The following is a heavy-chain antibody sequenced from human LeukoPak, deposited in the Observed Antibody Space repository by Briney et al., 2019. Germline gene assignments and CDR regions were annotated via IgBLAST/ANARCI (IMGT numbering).Heavy chain of an antibody. CDR1: GLTFSSYW. CDR3: AREPAAAGKNWFDP. J-gene: IGHJ5*02. CDR2: ISSSSSTT. Sequence: GGSLRLSCAASGLTFSSYWMNWVRQAPGKGLEWVSYISSSSSTTYYADSVRGRFTISRDNAKNSLYLQMNSLRAEDTAVYYCAREPAAAGKNWFDPWGQGTLVTVSS. D-gene: IGHD6-25*01. V-gene: IGHV3-48*04.